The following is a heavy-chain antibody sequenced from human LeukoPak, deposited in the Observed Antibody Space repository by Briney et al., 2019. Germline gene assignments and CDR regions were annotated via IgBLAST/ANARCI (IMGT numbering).Heavy chain of an antibody. J-gene: IGHJ4*02. D-gene: IGHD2-8*01. CDR3: AGRFCSNGVCPFHS. CDR1: GFTFSTYA. CDR2: LNYNGGNT. V-gene: IGHV3-23*01. Sequence: GGSLRLSCAASGFTFSTYAMTWLRQAPGKGLEWVSALNYNGGNTYYADSVKGRFTISRDNAKNSLYLQMNSLRAEDTAVYFCAGRFCSNGVCPFHSWGQGTLVTVSS.